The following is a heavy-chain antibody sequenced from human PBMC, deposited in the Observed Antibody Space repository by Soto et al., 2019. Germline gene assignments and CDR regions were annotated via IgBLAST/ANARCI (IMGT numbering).Heavy chain of an antibody. D-gene: IGHD3-9*01. CDR2: IYWDDDK. CDR3: AHRLGVYDILTGYLKKGYYFDY. CDR1: GFSLSTSGVG. Sequence: SGPTLVNPTQTLTLTCTFSGFSLSTSGVGVGWIRQPPGKALEWLALIYWDDDKRYSPSLKSRLTITKDTSKNQVVLTMTDMDPVDTATYYCAHRLGVYDILTGYLKKGYYFDYWGQGTLVTVSS. J-gene: IGHJ4*02. V-gene: IGHV2-5*02.